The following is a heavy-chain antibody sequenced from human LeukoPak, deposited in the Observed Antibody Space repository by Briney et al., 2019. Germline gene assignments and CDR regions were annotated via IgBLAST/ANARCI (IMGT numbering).Heavy chain of an antibody. CDR1: GFTFSTYW. V-gene: IGHV3-74*01. Sequence: GGSLRLSCAASGFTFSTYWMSWVRQAPGKGLEWVSRINSDGSSTSYADSVKGRFTISRDNAKNTLYLQMNSLRAEDTAVYYCAKGGYGDYASFDYWGQGTLVTVSS. D-gene: IGHD4-17*01. J-gene: IGHJ4*02. CDR3: AKGGYGDYASFDY. CDR2: INSDGSST.